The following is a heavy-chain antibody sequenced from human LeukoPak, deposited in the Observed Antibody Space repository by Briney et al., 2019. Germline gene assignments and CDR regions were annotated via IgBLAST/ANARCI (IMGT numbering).Heavy chain of an antibody. CDR1: GITFSSYG. V-gene: IGHV3-23*01. Sequence: GGSLRLSCAASGITFSSYGMSWVRQAPGKGLEWVSSISSTGGTTYYADSMKGRFTISRDNSKNTLYLQMNSLRAEDTAVYYCASATIFGVVIYYWGQGTLVTVSS. D-gene: IGHD3-3*01. CDR2: ISSTGGTT. CDR3: ASATIFGVVIYY. J-gene: IGHJ4*02.